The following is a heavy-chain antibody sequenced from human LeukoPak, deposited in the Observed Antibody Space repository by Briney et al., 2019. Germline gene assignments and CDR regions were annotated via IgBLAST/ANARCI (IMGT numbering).Heavy chain of an antibody. V-gene: IGHV3-21*01. Sequence: GGSLRLSCAASEFTFTSYELNWVRQAPGKGLEWVSSISSSSSYIYYADSVKGRFTISRDNAKNSLYLQMNSLRAEDTAVYYCGSFYSYGFDYWGQGTLVTVSS. CDR1: EFTFTSYE. D-gene: IGHD5-18*01. J-gene: IGHJ4*02. CDR2: ISSSSSYI. CDR3: GSFYSYGFDY.